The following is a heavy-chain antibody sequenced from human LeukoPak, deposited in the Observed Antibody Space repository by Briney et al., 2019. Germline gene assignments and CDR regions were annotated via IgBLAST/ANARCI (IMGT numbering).Heavy chain of an antibody. CDR1: GFTFSNYA. CDR2: ISYDGNSQ. D-gene: IGHD2-15*01. Sequence: PGGSLRLSCAASGFTFSNYAIHWVRQAPGRGLEWVAAISYDGNSQHYGAPVKGRFTISRDNSKNTVYLQMNSLRAEDTAVYYCHCSGGNCYTPWGQGTLVTVSS. J-gene: IGHJ5*02. V-gene: IGHV3-30*03. CDR3: HCSGGNCYTP.